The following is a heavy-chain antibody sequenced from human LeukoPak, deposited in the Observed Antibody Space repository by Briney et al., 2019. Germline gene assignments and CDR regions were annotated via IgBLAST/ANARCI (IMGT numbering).Heavy chain of an antibody. V-gene: IGHV4-59*01. J-gene: IGHJ4*02. CDR2: IYYSGST. CDR3: AGKYYYDSSGYYLDY. D-gene: IGHD3-22*01. Sequence: ASETLSLTCSVSGGSISSYYWSWIRQPPGKGLEWIGYIYYSGSTNYNPSLKSRVTISVDTSKNQFSLKLSSVTAADTVVYYCAGKYYYDSSGYYLDYWGQGTLVTVSS. CDR1: GGSISSYY.